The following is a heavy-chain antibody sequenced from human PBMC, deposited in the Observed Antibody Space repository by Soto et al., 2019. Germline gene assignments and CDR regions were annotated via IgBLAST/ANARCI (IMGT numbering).Heavy chain of an antibody. CDR3: RTALPNTAMVYHWLYR. CDR1: GASVSTAAYY. CDR2: IYESGYT. D-gene: IGHD5-18*01. V-gene: IGHV4-31*03. J-gene: IGHJ5*02. Sequence: SETLSLTCTASGASVSTAAYYWGWVRQRKGKGLEWVGYIYESGYTYYNTSLKSRLTISLDRSNNQFSLGLTSVTATATAVSYCRTALPNTAMVYHWLYRWGQGTLVTVSS.